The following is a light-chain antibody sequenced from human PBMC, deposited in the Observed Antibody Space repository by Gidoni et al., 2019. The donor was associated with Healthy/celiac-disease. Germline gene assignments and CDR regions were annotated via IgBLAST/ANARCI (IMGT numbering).Light chain of an antibody. V-gene: IGLV2-11*01. CDR1: SSDVGGYNY. CDR3: CSYAGSGHVV. CDR2: DVS. Sequence: QSALPQPRSVSGSPGQPVTISCTGTSSDVGGYNYVPWYQQHPGQAPKLMIYDVSKRPSGVPDRFSGSKSGNTASLTISWLQAEDEADYYCCSYAGSGHVVFGGGTKLTVL. J-gene: IGLJ2*01.